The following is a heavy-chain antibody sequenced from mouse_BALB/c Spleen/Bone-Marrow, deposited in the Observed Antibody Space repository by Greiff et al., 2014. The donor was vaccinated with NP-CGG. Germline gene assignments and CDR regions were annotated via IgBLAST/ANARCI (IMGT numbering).Heavy chain of an antibody. V-gene: IGHV5-6-3*01. J-gene: IGHJ4*01. D-gene: IGHD2-3*01. CDR2: INSNGGST. CDR3: ARERDGYFRDAMDY. Sequence: EVKVEESGGGLVQPGGSLKLSCAASGFTFSSYGMSWGRQTPDKRLELVATINSNGGSTYYPDSVKGRFTISRDNAKNTLYLQMSSLKSEDTAMYYCARERDGYFRDAMDYWGQGTSVTVSS. CDR1: GFTFSSYG.